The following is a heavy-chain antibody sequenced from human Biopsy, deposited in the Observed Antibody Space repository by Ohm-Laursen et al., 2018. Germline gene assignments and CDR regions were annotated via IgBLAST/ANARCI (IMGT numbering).Heavy chain of an antibody. D-gene: IGHD3-22*01. CDR1: GDSINSSY. V-gene: IGHV4-31*01. CDR3: ARGVPHYDGSGFPLAGYWYFDL. CDR2: ISYSGTT. J-gene: IGHJ2*01. Sequence: SQTLSLTCTVSGDSINSSYWNWIRQHPGKGLGWIGLISYSGTTFYNPSLESLLTISIDTSKNHFSLNLRSVTAADTAVYYCARGVPHYDGSGFPLAGYWYFDLWGRGTLVTVSS.